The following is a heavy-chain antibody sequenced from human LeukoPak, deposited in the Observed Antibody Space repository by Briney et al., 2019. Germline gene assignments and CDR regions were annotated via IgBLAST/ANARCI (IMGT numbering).Heavy chain of an antibody. CDR3: ASLGAYGSGSYYMGS. Sequence: PSETLSLTCTVSGYSISSGYYWGWIRQPPGKGLEWIGSIYHSGSTYYNPSLKSRVTISVDTSKNQFSLKLSSVTAADTAVYYCASLGAYGSGSYYMGSWGQGTLVTVSS. CDR2: IYHSGST. D-gene: IGHD3-10*01. CDR1: GYSISSGYY. V-gene: IGHV4-38-2*02. J-gene: IGHJ4*02.